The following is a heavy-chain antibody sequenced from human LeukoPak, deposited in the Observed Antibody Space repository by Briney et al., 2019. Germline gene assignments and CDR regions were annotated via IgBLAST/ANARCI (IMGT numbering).Heavy chain of an antibody. CDR3: AKGHGRLPRVDSDY. J-gene: IGHJ4*02. CDR1: GFNFSNYA. V-gene: IGHV3-30*18. D-gene: IGHD3-16*01. CDR2: ISYDGSNK. Sequence: GGSLRLSCAASGFNFSNYAMHWVRQAPGKGLEWVAVISYDGSNKYYTDSMKGRFTISKDNSKNALYLQMNSLRAEDTAVYYCAKGHGRLPRVDSDYWGQGALVTVSS.